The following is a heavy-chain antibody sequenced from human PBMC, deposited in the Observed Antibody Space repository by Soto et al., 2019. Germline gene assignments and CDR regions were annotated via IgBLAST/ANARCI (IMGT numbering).Heavy chain of an antibody. D-gene: IGHD2-15*01. Sequence: SETLSLTCAVYGGSFSGYYWSWIRQPPGKGLEWIGEINHSGSTNYNPSLKSRVTISVDTSKNQFSLKLSSVTAADTAVYYCARTTGSGYSFDYWGQGTLVTVSS. CDR3: ARTTGSGYSFDY. V-gene: IGHV4-34*01. CDR1: GGSFSGYY. J-gene: IGHJ4*02. CDR2: INHSGST.